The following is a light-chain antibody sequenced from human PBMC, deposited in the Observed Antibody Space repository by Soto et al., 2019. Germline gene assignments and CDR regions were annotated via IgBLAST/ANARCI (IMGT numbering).Light chain of an antibody. J-gene: IGKJ2*01. CDR3: QQYNNWPHT. Sequence: EIVMTQSPATLSVSPGETATLSCRASQSVSSNLAWYQQNPGQSPRLLIYGASTRATAIPARFSGSGSGTEFTLTISSLQSEDFAVYYCQQYNNWPHTFGQGTKLEIK. V-gene: IGKV3-15*01. CDR1: QSVSSN. CDR2: GAS.